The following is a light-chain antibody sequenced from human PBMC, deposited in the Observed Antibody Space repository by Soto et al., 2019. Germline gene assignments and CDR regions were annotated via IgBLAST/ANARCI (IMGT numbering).Light chain of an antibody. V-gene: IGLV2-8*01. Sequence: QSALTQPPSASGSPGQSLTISCTGTSTDVGNYNYVSWYQQHPGKAPKLMISDVNRRPSGVPDRCSGSKSGNTASLTVSGLQAEDEADYYCSSYAGSNNWVFGGGTKLTVL. J-gene: IGLJ3*02. CDR2: DVN. CDR1: STDVGNYNY. CDR3: SSYAGSNNWV.